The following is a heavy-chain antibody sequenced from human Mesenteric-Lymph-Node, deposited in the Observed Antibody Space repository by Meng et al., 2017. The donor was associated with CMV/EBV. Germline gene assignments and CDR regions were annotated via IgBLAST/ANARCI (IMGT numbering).Heavy chain of an antibody. Sequence: TTYAIHWVRQSPAPRLSWMGCLPSSADSTACSPHFPLLLPFPPPPSANTAYLDLSSLRSADTAVYYCARAFWDCSSGSCYEGRRYLQYWGQGTLVTVSS. J-gene: IGHJ1*01. CDR2: LPSSADST. D-gene: IGHD2-2*01. CDR1: TTYA. CDR3: ARAFWDCSSGSCYEGRRYLQY. V-gene: IGHV1-3*01.